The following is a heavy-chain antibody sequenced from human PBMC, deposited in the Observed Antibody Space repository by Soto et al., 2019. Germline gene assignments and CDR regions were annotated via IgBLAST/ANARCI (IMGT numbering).Heavy chain of an antibody. CDR3: YRAGWELAGDAFDI. CDR2: IYYSGST. CDR1: GGSISSGDYY. Sequence: SETLSLTCTVSGGSISSGDYYWSWIRQPPGKGLEWIGYIYYSGSTYYNPSLKSRVTISVDTSKNQFSLKLSSVTAADTAVYYCYRAGWELAGDAFDIWGQGTSATVSS. V-gene: IGHV4-30-4*01. D-gene: IGHD1-26*01. J-gene: IGHJ3*02.